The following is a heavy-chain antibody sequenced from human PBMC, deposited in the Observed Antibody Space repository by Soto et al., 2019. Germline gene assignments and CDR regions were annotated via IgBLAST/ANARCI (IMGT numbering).Heavy chain of an antibody. CDR2: IIPILGIA. D-gene: IGHD1-20*01. J-gene: IGHJ4*02. CDR1: GGTFGSYT. Sequence: QVQLVQSGAEVKKPGSSVKVSCKASGGTFGSYTISWGRQAPGQGLEWMGRIIPILGIANYAQKFQGRVTITADKSTSTAYMELSSLRSEDTAVYYCARERGITGTSGDYWGQGTLGTVSS. CDR3: ARERGITGTSGDY. V-gene: IGHV1-69*08.